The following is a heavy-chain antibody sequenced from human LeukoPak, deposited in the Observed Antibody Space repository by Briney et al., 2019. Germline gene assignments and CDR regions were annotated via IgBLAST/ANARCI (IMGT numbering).Heavy chain of an antibody. CDR1: GYTFTSYG. Sequence: ASVTVSCMASGYTFTSYGISWVRPAPGQGLEWVGWISAYNGNTNFAQKLQGRVTMTTDTSTSTAYMELRSLRSDDTAVYYCARDDCSGGSCYCDYWGQGTLVTVSS. D-gene: IGHD2-15*01. CDR3: ARDDCSGGSCYCDY. J-gene: IGHJ4*02. CDR2: ISAYNGNT. V-gene: IGHV1-18*01.